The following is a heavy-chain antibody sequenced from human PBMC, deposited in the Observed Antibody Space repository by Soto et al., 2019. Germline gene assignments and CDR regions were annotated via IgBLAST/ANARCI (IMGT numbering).Heavy chain of an antibody. CDR3: AKICISTSCLGTVDY. V-gene: IGHV3-23*01. CDR1: GFTFSSYA. D-gene: IGHD2-2*01. CDR2: ISGSGGST. J-gene: IGHJ4*02. Sequence: GGSLRLSCAASGFTFSSYAMSWVRQAPGKGLEWVSAISGSGGSTYYADSVKGRFTISRDNSKNTLYLQMNSLRAEDTAVYYCAKICISTSCLGTVDYWGQGTLVTVSS.